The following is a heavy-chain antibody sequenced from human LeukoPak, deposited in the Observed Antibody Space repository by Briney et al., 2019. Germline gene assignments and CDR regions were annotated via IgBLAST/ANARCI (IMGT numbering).Heavy chain of an antibody. CDR3: ARERGSGSYSRFDP. V-gene: IGHV4-34*01. D-gene: IGHD3-10*01. CDR2: INHSGST. Sequence: PSETLSLTCAVYGVSFSGYYWSWIRQPPGKGLEWIGEINHSGSTNYNPSLKSRVTISVDTSKNQFSLKLSSVTAADTAVYYCARERGSGSYSRFDPWGQGTLVTVSS. CDR1: GVSFSGYY. J-gene: IGHJ5*02.